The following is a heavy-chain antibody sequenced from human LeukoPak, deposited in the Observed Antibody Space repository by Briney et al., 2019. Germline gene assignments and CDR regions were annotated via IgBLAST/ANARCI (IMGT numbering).Heavy chain of an antibody. J-gene: IGHJ5*02. CDR2: TYYRSKWYN. D-gene: IGHD6-19*01. Sequence: SQTLSLTCAISGDSVSSNSAAWNWIRQSPSRGLEWLGRTYYRSKWYNDYAVSVKSRITINPDTSKNQFSLQLNSVTPEDTAVHYCARDPAPYSSGWYDDWFDPWGQGTLVTVSS. CDR1: GDSVSSNSAA. CDR3: ARDPAPYSSGWYDDWFDP. V-gene: IGHV6-1*01.